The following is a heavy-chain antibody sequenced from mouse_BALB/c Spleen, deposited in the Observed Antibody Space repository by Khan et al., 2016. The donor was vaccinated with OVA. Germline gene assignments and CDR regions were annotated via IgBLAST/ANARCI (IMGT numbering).Heavy chain of an antibody. CDR1: GYSFTDYY. J-gene: IGHJ3*01. V-gene: IGHV1-77*01. CDR2: ISPGSGDT. CDR3: ARRNYFGYTFAY. Sequence: QVRLQQSGAELARPGASVKLSCKASGYSFTDYYINWVKQRTGQGLEWIGEISPGSGDTYYNEKFKGKATLNADQSSSTAYMQLSSLTAEASAVYFCARRNYFGYTFAYWGQGTLVTVSA. D-gene: IGHD1-2*01.